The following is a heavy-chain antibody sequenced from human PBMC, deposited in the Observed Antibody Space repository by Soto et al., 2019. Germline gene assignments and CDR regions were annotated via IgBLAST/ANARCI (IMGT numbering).Heavy chain of an antibody. J-gene: IGHJ4*02. Sequence: WASVKVSCKASGGTFSSYAISWVRQAPGQGLEWMGGIIPIFGTANYAQKFQGRVTITADESTSTAYMELSSLRSEDTAVYYCARSSGWYGGNGYLDYWGQGTLVTVSS. CDR1: GGTFSSYA. CDR3: ARSSGWYGGNGYLDY. D-gene: IGHD6-19*01. CDR2: IIPIFGTA. V-gene: IGHV1-69*13.